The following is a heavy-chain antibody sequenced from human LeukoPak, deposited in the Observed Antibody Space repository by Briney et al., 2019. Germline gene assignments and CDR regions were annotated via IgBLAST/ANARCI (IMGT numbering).Heavy chain of an antibody. CDR3: ARGAPGEVAFVH. Sequence: GGSLRLSCAVSGFSLSSFAMHWVRQAPGKGLEWVTILSSNGRTQNHADSVRGRFTVSRDESTQTVYLQMNSLGREDTAIYYCARGAPGEVAFVHWGQGALVTVSS. CDR2: LSSNGRTQ. V-gene: IGHV3-30*04. CDR1: GFSLSSFA. J-gene: IGHJ4*02. D-gene: IGHD5-12*01.